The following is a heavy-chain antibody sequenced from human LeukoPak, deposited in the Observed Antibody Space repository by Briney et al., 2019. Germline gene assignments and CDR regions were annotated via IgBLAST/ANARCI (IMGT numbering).Heavy chain of an antibody. CDR3: ARGLSTGREDYFDF. CDR2: LYYSGRP. CDR1: GASFSDGSYY. J-gene: IGHJ4*02. V-gene: IGHV4-61*03. D-gene: IGHD5-24*01. Sequence: SETLSLTCSVSGASFSDGSYYWSWLRQPPGTGLQWIGFLYYSGRPNYSPSLSGRVSTSIDTSKNHFSLNLTSVTAADTAVYYCARGLSTGREDYFDFWGQGTLVSVSS.